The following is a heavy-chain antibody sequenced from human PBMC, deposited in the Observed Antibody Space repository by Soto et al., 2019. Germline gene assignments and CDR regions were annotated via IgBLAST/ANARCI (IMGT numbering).Heavy chain of an antibody. CDR2: IYPGDSDS. Sequence: GESLKISCKGSGFTFTSYWIALVRQMPGKGLEWMGIIYPGDSDSSYSPSFHGQVTISADKSINTAYLHWSSLKASDTAIYYCAKHEGYCSTTTCSNFDYWGQGTLVTVSS. J-gene: IGHJ4*02. D-gene: IGHD2-2*01. CDR1: GFTFTSYW. CDR3: AKHEGYCSTTTCSNFDY. V-gene: IGHV5-51*01.